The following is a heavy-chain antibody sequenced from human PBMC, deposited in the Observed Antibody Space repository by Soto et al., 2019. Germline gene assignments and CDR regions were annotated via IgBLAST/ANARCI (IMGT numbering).Heavy chain of an antibody. J-gene: IGHJ3*01. CDR1: GFIFSTYD. CDR3: ARAYGVKSGTFDF. Sequence: QVQLVESGGGVVQPGRSLRLSCAASGFIFSTYDMHWVRQAPGKGLDWVAVIWYDGSNQDYADSVKGRFTISRDNSKNRLFLQMNSLRGEATAVYYCARAYGVKSGTFDFWGQGTMVTVSS. D-gene: IGHD4-17*01. V-gene: IGHV3-33*01. CDR2: IWYDGSNQ.